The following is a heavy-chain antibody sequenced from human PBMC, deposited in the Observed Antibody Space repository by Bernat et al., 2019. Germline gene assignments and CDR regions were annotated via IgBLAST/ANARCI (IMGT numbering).Heavy chain of an antibody. CDR2: IKQDGSEK. CDR1: GFTFSSYW. V-gene: IGHV3-7*03. J-gene: IGHJ6*02. Sequence: EVQLVDSGGGLVQPGGSLRLSCAASGFTFSSYWMSWVRQAPGKGLEWVANIKQDGSEKYYVDSVKGRFTISRDNAKNSLYLQMNSLRAEDTAVYYCARGPVTHLYYYYYGMDVWGQGTTVTVSS. CDR3: ARGPVTHLYYYYYGMDV. D-gene: IGHD4-11*01.